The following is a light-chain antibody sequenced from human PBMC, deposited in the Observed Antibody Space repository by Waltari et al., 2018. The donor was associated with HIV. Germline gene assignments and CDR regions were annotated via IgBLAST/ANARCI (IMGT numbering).Light chain of an antibody. CDR2: DFN. J-gene: IGLJ1*01. CDR1: ASDIGRYNY. CDR3: ASYTVNSTGV. V-gene: IGLV2-14*03. Sequence: QSALSQPASVSSSPGQSVAISCPGRASDIGRYNYVPWYQHPPDGPPPLIPFDFNSRASGISDRCSGSKSGTTASLTISTVRTDDEADYYCASYTVNSTGVFGTGTKLSVL.